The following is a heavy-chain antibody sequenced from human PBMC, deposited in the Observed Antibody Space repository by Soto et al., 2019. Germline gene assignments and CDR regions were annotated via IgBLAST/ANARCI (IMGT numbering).Heavy chain of an antibody. D-gene: IGHD1-20*01. CDR3: AHRRLTGTSFDY. CDR1: GFSLSTSGVG. Sequence: SGPTLVNPTQTLTLTCTFSGFSLSTSGVGVGRIRQPPGKALAWLALIYWDGDKHYSPSLRSRLTITKDTSKNQVVLTMTNMDPVDTATYYCAHRRLTGTSFDYWGQGTLVTVSS. CDR2: IYWDGDK. J-gene: IGHJ4*02. V-gene: IGHV2-5*02.